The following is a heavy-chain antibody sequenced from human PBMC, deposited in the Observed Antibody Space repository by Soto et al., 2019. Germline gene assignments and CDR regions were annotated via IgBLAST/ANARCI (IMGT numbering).Heavy chain of an antibody. CDR1: GGSISGYY. J-gene: IGHJ5*02. Sequence: PSETLSLTCTVSGGSISGYYWSWIRQPAGKGLEWIGRIYTSGSTNYNPSLKSRVTMSVDTSKNQFSLKLSSVTAADTAVYYCARDQPSPMVRGVIITLNWFDPWGQGTLVTVSS. D-gene: IGHD3-10*01. CDR2: IYTSGST. CDR3: ARDQPSPMVRGVIITLNWFDP. V-gene: IGHV4-4*07.